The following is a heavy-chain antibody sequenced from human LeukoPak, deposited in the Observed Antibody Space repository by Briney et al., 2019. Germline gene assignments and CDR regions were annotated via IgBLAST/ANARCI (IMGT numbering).Heavy chain of an antibody. J-gene: IGHJ4*02. Sequence: PGGSLRLSCASSGFTSSTYGMHWVRQAPGKGLEWVAVISYDGGDKYYADSVKGRFTISRDNSRNTLYLQMNSLRPEDTAVYYCAKGYYGSWSWGQGTLVTVSS. CDR1: GFTSSTYG. CDR3: AKGYYGSWS. D-gene: IGHD3-10*01. V-gene: IGHV3-30*18. CDR2: ISYDGGDK.